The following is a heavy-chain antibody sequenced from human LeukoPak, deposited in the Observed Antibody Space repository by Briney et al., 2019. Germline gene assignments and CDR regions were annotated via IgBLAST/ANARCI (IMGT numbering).Heavy chain of an antibody. CDR1: GGTFSSYA. V-gene: IGHV1-69*13. D-gene: IGHD2-2*01. CDR2: IIPIFGTA. Sequence: ASVKVSCKASGGTFSSYAISWVRQAPGQGLEWMGGIIPIFGTANYAQKFQGRVTITADESTSTAYMELSSLRSEDTAVYYCARGVVVPAADYYYYMDVWGKGTTVTVSS. CDR3: ARGVVVPAADYYYYMDV. J-gene: IGHJ6*03.